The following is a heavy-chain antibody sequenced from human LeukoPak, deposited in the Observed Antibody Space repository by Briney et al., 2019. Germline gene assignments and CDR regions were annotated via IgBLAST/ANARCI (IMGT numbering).Heavy chain of an antibody. J-gene: IGHJ3*02. CDR3: ARARGRPGYDSSGYPDAFDI. CDR1: GGTFSSYA. Sequence: SVKVSCKASGGTFSSYAISWVRQAPGQGLEWMGGIIPIFGTANYAQKFQGRVTITTDESTSTAYMELSSLSSEDTAVYYCARARGRPGYDSSGYPDAFDIWGQGTMVTVSS. D-gene: IGHD3-22*01. CDR2: IIPIFGTA. V-gene: IGHV1-69*05.